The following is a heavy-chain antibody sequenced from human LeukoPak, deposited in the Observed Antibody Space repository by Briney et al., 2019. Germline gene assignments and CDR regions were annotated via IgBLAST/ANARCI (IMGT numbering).Heavy chain of an antibody. CDR3: ATAPNYWYFDL. CDR1: GGSISSYY. J-gene: IGHJ2*01. V-gene: IGHV4-59*01. CDR2: IYYSGST. Sequence: PSETLSLTCTVSGGSISSYYWSWIRQPPGKALEWIGYIYYSGSTKYNPSFKSRVTISVDTSKNHFSLKLSSVTAADTALYYCATAPNYWYFDLWGRGTLVTVSP.